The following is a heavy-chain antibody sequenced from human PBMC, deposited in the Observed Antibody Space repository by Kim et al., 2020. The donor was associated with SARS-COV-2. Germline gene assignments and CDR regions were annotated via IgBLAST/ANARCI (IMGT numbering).Heavy chain of an antibody. D-gene: IGHD3-22*01. V-gene: IGHV3-11*04. Sequence: GGSLRLSCAASGFSFSDYYINWIRQTPGKGLEWLSYISHTSRTIYYADSVRGRFTISRDNARNSAFLHMNGLRIEDTAIYYCAGRIWDYSGYPLFDLSG. CDR3: AGRIWDYSGYPLFDL. CDR2: ISHTSRTI. CDR1: GFSFSDYY. J-gene: IGHJ4*01.